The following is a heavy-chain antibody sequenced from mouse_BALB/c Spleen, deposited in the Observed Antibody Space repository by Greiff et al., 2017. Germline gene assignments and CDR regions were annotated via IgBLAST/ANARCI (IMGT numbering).Heavy chain of an antibody. CDR1: GYTFTSYW. J-gene: IGHJ2*01. V-gene: IGHV1-69*02. Sequence: VQLQQPGAELVRPGASVKLSCKASGYTFTSYWINWVKQRPGQGLEWIGNIYPSDSYTNYNQKFKDKATLTVDKSSSTAYMQLSSPTSEDSAVYYCTRWRGYFDYWGQGTTLTVSS. CDR3: TRWRGYFDY. CDR2: IYPSDSYT.